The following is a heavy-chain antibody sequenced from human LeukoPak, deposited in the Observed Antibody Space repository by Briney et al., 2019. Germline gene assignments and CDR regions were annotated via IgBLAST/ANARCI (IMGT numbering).Heavy chain of an antibody. V-gene: IGHV1-69*04. Sequence: SVKVSCKASGGTFSSYAISWVRQAPGQGLEWMGRIIPIFGIANYAQKFQGRVTITADKSTSTAYMVLSSLRSEDTAVYYCARDRGDIVVVAATSNWFDPWGQGTLVTVSS. D-gene: IGHD2-21*02. CDR3: ARDRGDIVVVAATSNWFDP. CDR2: IIPIFGIA. J-gene: IGHJ5*02. CDR1: GGTFSSYA.